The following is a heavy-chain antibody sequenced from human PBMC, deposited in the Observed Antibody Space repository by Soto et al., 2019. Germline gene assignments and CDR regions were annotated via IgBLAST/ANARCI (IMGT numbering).Heavy chain of an antibody. CDR1: GYSFTSFG. CDR3: ATGAACVAGHVI. V-gene: IGHV1-18*01. J-gene: IGHJ4*02. D-gene: IGHD6-13*01. CDR2: VNPYNGNT. Sequence: ASVKVSCKASGYSFTSFGVNWVRQAPGQGLEWMGWVNPYNGNTNYAQKFQGRVTMTADTSTSTAYMEVRSLRSDDTAVYDRATGAACVAGHVIWGQGTLVTVCS.